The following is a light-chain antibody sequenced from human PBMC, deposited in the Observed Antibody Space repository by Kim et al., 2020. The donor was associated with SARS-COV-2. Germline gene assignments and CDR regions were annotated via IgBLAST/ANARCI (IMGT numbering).Light chain of an antibody. CDR3: QQYDNWPRT. V-gene: IGKV3-15*01. CDR1: QTVYSH. CDR2: GAS. Sequence: EILMTQSPNTLSASPGEGGTLSCRASQTVYSHLAWYQQRPGQPPRLLIYGASMRATGVAARFTGSGSGTDFTLTISGLQSEDVAIYYCQQYDNWPRTFGQGTKVDIK. J-gene: IGKJ1*01.